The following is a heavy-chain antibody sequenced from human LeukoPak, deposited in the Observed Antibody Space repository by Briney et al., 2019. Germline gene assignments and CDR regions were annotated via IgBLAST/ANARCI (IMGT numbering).Heavy chain of an antibody. J-gene: IGHJ4*02. Sequence: PGGSLRLSCAASGFTFSNYWMSWVRQAPGKGLEWVANIKQDGSEKYYVDSVKGRLTISRDNAKNSLYLQMNSLRPEDTAVYFCASRRGYNWIDVGWGQGTLVTVSS. V-gene: IGHV3-7*01. CDR1: GFTFSNYW. CDR3: ASRRGYNWIDVG. D-gene: IGHD1-1*01. CDR2: IKQDGSEK.